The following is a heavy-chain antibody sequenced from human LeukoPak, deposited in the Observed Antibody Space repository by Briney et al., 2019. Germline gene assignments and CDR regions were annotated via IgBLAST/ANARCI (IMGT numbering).Heavy chain of an antibody. J-gene: IGHJ4*02. CDR2: IIESDAST. Sequence: PGGSLRLSCAASGFTFSSYAMSWVRQAPGKGLEWVSVIIESDASTYYADSVKGRFTISRDNSKNTLYLQMNSLRAEDTAVYYCAKEDYYGSGSPPFDYWGQGTLVTVSS. CDR3: AKEDYYGSGSPPFDY. V-gene: IGHV3-23*01. CDR1: GFTFSSYA. D-gene: IGHD3-10*01.